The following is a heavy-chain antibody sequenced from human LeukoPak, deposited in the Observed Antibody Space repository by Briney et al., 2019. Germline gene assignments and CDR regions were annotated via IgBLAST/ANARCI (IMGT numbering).Heavy chain of an antibody. V-gene: IGHV4-59*01. J-gene: IGHJ3*02. CDR1: VDSISSYY. Sequence: PSVTLSLTWTVSVDSISSYYWSWIRKPPWKGLEWIGYIYYSGSTNYNPSLKSRVTISVDTSKNQFSLKLSSVTAADTAVYYCARADDSRALAFDIWGQGTMVTVSS. D-gene: IGHD3-22*01. CDR3: ARADDSRALAFDI. CDR2: IYYSGST.